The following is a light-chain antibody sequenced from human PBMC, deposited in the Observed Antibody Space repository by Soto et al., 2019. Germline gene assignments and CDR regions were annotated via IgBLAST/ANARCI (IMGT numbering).Light chain of an antibody. CDR2: GVS. CDR3: QQSYDPPPT. Sequence: DIPMTQSPSSLSASVGDSVTISCRSSQNISRFLNWYQQKEGKAPNLLIYGVSSLRTGVPSRFSGSGSGTAFTLTISSLQPPDFATYFCQQSYDPPPTFGQGTKLEIK. CDR1: QNISRF. J-gene: IGKJ1*01. V-gene: IGKV1-39*01.